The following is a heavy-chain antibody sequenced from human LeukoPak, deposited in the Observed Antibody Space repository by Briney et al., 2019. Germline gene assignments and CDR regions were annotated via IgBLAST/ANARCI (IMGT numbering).Heavy chain of an antibody. CDR2: FDPEDGET. CDR1: GYTLTELS. CDR3: ATPRGYGNSDAFDI. V-gene: IGHV1-24*01. D-gene: IGHD4-23*01. J-gene: IGHJ3*02. Sequence: GASVKVSCKVFGYTLTELSMHWVRQAPGKGLEWMGGFDPEDGETIYAQKFQGRVTMTEDTSTDTAYMELSSLRAEDTAVYYCATPRGYGNSDAFDIWGQGTMVTVSS.